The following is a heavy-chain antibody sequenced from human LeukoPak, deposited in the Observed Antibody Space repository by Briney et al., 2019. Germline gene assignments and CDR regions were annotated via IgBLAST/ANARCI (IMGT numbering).Heavy chain of an antibody. Sequence: GASVKVSCKASGYTFTNSGISWVRQAPGQGLEWMGGIIPIFGTANYAQKFQGRVTITADESTSTAYMELSSLRSEDTAVYYCARDDKAALDAFDIWGQGTMVTVSS. CDR2: IIPIFGTA. CDR3: ARDDKAALDAFDI. V-gene: IGHV1-69*13. J-gene: IGHJ3*02. CDR1: GYTFTNSG. D-gene: IGHD3-22*01.